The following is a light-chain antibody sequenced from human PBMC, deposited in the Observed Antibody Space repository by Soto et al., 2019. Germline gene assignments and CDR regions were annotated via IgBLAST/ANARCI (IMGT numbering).Light chain of an antibody. CDR1: QTVTTNS. J-gene: IGKJ1*01. V-gene: IGKV3-20*01. CDR2: GAS. Sequence: IVLTQSPGTLSLSPGDSATLSCRASQTVTTNSLAWYQQKPGQAPRLLISGASIRAPGIPDRFSGRGSGTDFTLTISRLEPEDFAVYYCHQSSHSPWTFGQGTKV. CDR3: HQSSHSPWT.